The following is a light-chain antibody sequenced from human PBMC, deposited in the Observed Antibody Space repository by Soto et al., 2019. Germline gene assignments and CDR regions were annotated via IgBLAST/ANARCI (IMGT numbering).Light chain of an antibody. V-gene: IGKV3-20*01. CDR1: QSLKNNY. J-gene: IGKJ1*01. Sequence: EIVLTRSPGTLSLSPGERATLSCRASQSLKNNYLAWYQQKPGQAPRLLIYGASSRATGIPDSFSGSGSGTDFTLTISRLEPEDFAVYYCQQYGSSPWTFGQGTKVEIK. CDR2: GAS. CDR3: QQYGSSPWT.